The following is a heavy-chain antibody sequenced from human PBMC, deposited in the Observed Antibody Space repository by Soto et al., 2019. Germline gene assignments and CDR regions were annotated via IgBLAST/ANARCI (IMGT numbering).Heavy chain of an antibody. D-gene: IGHD5-18*01. CDR1: GGSIISGDYY. Sequence: PSETLSLTCTVSGGSIISGDYYWIGIGQPPGKGLEWIGYIYYSGSTYYNPSLKSRVTISVDTSKNQFSLKLSSVTAADTAVYYCARDGYSYGRGMLDYWGQGTLVTVSS. V-gene: IGHV4-30-4*01. CDR3: ARDGYSYGRGMLDY. J-gene: IGHJ4*02. CDR2: IYYSGST.